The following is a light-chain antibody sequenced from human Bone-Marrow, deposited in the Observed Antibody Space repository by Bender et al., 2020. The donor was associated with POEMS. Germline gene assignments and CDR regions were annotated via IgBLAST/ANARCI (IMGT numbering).Light chain of an antibody. CDR3: QSADSSRTYNV. J-gene: IGLJ1*01. Sequence: SYEVTQPPSVSVSPGQTASITCSGDKLGDKYASWYQQMPGQSPVLVIYQDNKRPSGIPERFSGSASGATATVTITGDQAEDEADYYCQSADSSRTYNVFGTGTKVTVL. CDR1: KLGDKY. CDR2: QDN. V-gene: IGLV3-1*01.